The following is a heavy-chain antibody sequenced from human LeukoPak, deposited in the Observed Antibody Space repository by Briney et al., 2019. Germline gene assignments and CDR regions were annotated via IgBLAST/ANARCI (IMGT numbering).Heavy chain of an antibody. D-gene: IGHD3-3*01. Sequence: SETLSLTCTVSGDSISSYYWSWIRQPPGKGLEWIGYIYDSASTNYNPSLKSRVTISVDTSKNQFSLKLNSVTAADTVVYYCARIFKILGWFDPWGQGTLVIVSS. CDR2: IYDSAST. V-gene: IGHV4-59*08. J-gene: IGHJ5*02. CDR1: GDSISSYY. CDR3: ARIFKILGWFDP.